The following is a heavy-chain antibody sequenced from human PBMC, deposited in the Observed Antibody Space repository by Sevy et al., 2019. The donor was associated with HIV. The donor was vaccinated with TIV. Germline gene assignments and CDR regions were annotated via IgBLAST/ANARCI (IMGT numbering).Heavy chain of an antibody. J-gene: IGHJ2*01. Sequence: GGSLRLSCAASGISFNNYAMSWVRQAPGKGLEWVSAISGSGVSTYYADSVKDRFTISRDNSKNTLYLQMNSLRAEDTAVYYCAKDGVVDITIFGPTIRNDWYFDFWGRGTLVTVSS. CDR1: GISFNNYA. CDR2: ISGSGVST. CDR3: AKDGVVDITIFGPTIRNDWYFDF. D-gene: IGHD3-3*01. V-gene: IGHV3-23*01.